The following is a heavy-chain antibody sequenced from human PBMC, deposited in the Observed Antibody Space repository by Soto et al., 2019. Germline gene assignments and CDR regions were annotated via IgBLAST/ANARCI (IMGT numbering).Heavy chain of an antibody. CDR1: GGSVSSGDYY. D-gene: IGHD3-22*01. V-gene: IGHV4-31*03. CDR3: ARLQHNNSGYYPYYFDY. CDR2: IHDRGST. J-gene: IGHJ4*02. Sequence: SETLSLTCTVSGGSVSSGDYYWSWVRQHPGKGLEWIGYIHDRGSTYYNPSLKSRVTISTDTPKNQFSLKLSSVAAADTAVYYCARLQHNNSGYYPYYFDYWGQGTLVTVSS.